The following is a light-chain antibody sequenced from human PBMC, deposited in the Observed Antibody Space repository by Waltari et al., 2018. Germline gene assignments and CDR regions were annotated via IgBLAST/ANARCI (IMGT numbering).Light chain of an antibody. CDR1: QSISY. J-gene: IGKJ4*01. V-gene: IGKV1-39*01. CDR3: QQSSSTPQT. CDR2: AAS. Sequence: DIQMTQSPSSLSASLGDRVPITCRASQSISYLNWYQQKPGKAPKLLIYAASSLQSGVPLRFSGSGSGTDFTLTISSLQPEDFAAYYCQQSSSTPQTFGGGTKVEVK.